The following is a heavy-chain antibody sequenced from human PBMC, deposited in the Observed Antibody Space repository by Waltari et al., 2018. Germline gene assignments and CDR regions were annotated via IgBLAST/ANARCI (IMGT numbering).Heavy chain of an antibody. Sequence: QVQLVQSGAEVKKPGASVKVSCKASGYTFTGYYMHWVRQAPGQGLEWMGRIKPNSGGTNYAQKCQGRVTMTRDTYISTAYMELSRLRSDDTAVYYCARGDEDIVLILGYWGQGTLVTVSS. CDR1: GYTFTGYY. V-gene: IGHV1-2*02. CDR2: IKPNSGGT. D-gene: IGHD2-8*01. CDR3: ARGDEDIVLILGY. J-gene: IGHJ4*02.